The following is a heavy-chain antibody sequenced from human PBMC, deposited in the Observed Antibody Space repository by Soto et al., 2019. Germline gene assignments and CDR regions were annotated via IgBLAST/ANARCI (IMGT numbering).Heavy chain of an antibody. CDR1: GGSISSSSYY. CDR2: VYYSGST. Sequence: SETLSLTCTVSGGSISSSSYYWGWIRQPPGKGLEWIGSVYYSGSTYYNPSLKSRVTISVDTSKNQFSLKLSSVTAADTAVYYCARHGDYGDYFDYWGQGTLVTVSS. J-gene: IGHJ4*02. V-gene: IGHV4-39*01. D-gene: IGHD4-17*01. CDR3: ARHGDYGDYFDY.